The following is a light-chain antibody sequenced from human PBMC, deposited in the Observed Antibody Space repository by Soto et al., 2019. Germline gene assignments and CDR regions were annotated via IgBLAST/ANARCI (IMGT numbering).Light chain of an antibody. CDR3: QQYGSSPIT. Sequence: EIVLTQSPGPLSLSPGERATLSCRASHSVSSSYLAWYQQKPGQAPRLLIDGASSRDTGIPDRFSGSGSGTDFTLTISRLEPEEFAAYYCQQYGSSPITCGRGTRLEIK. CDR1: HSVSSSY. CDR2: GAS. J-gene: IGKJ5*01. V-gene: IGKV3-20*01.